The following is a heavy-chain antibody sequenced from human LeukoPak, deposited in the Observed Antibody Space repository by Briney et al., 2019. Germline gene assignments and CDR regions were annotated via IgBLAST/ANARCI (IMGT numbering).Heavy chain of an antibody. J-gene: IGHJ6*02. D-gene: IGHD3-22*01. Sequence: SETLSLTCTVSGGSISSGDYYWSWVRQPPGKGVEWIGYIYYSGSTYYNPALKSRVTISVDTSKNQFSLKLSSVTPADTAVYYCARAPQYYYDSSGQYGMDVWGQGTTVTVSS. CDR3: ARAPQYYYDSSGQYGMDV. CDR1: GGSISSGDYY. CDR2: IYYSGST. V-gene: IGHV4-30-4*01.